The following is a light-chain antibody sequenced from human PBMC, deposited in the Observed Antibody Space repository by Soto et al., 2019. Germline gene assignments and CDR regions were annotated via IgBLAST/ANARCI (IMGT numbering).Light chain of an antibody. J-gene: IGKJ2*01. CDR1: QDISNY. V-gene: IGKV1-33*01. CDR2: DAS. Sequence: DIQMTQSPSSLSASVGDRVTITCQASQDISNYLNWYQQKPGKAPKLLIYDASNLETGVPSRFSGSGSGTDFTFTISSLQAEDIATYYCQQDDNLPPYTFGQGTKLEIK. CDR3: QQDDNLPPYT.